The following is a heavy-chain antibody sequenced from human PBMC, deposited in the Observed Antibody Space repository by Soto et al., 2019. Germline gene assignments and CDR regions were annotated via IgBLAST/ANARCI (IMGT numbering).Heavy chain of an antibody. CDR3: ARSERTPPAAFDI. V-gene: IGHV3-74*01. CDR1: GFTFRSYW. Sequence: GGSLRLSCAASGFTFRSYWMHWVRQGPGKGLVWVSRINSDGSGTTYADSVQGRFTISRDNAKNTLYLQMNSLRVEDTAVYYCARSERTPPAAFDIWGHGTMVTVSS. CDR2: INSDGSGT. J-gene: IGHJ3*02.